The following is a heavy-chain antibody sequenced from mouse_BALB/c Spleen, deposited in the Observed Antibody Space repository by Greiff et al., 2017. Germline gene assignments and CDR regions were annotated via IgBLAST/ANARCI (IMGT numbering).Heavy chain of an antibody. V-gene: IGHV14-3*02. Sequence: DVQLQESGAELVKPGASVKLSCTASGFNIKDTYMHWVKQRPEQGLEWIGRIDPANGNTKYDPKFQGKATITADTSSNTAYLQLSSLTSEDTAVYYCARGDYSQRFAYWGQGTLVTVSA. CDR1: GFNIKDTY. CDR3: ARGDYSQRFAY. D-gene: IGHD1-1*01. J-gene: IGHJ3*01. CDR2: IDPANGNT.